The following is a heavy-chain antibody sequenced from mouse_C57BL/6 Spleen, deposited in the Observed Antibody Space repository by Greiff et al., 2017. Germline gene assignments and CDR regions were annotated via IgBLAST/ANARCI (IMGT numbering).Heavy chain of an antibody. CDR1: DYTFTSYW. CDR3: ARWHSNNWYVEV. D-gene: IGHD2-5*01. V-gene: IGHV1-50*01. CDR2: IDPSDSYT. J-gene: IGHJ1*03. Sequence: QVQLQQPGAELVKPGASVKLSCKASDYTFTSYWMQWVKQRPGQGLEWIGEIDPSDSYTNYNQKFKGKATLTVDTSSSTAYMQLSSLTSEDSAVYYCARWHSNNWYVEVWGTGTTVTVSS.